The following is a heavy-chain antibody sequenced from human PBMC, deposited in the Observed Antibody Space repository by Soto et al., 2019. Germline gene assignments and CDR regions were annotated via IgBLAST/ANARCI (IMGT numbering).Heavy chain of an antibody. Sequence: SVKVSCKASGGTFSSYAISWVRQAPGQGLEWMGGIIPIFGTANYAQKFQGRVTITADESTSTAYMELSSLRSEDTAVYYCSKDSPIGSSFSGYDAIDLWGQGTLVTVSS. J-gene: IGHJ5*02. D-gene: IGHD5-12*01. V-gene: IGHV1-69*13. CDR3: SKDSPIGSSFSGYDAIDL. CDR1: GGTFSSYA. CDR2: IIPIFGTA.